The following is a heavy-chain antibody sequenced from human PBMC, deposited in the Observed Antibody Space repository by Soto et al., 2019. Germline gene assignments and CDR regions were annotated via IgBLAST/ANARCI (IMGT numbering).Heavy chain of an antibody. CDR1: GGTFSSYA. J-gene: IGHJ6*02. CDR3: ARGDVVVVAASWGYYYYGMDV. Sequence: SVKVSCKASGGTFSSYAISWVRQAPGQGLEWMGGIIPIFGTANYAQKFQGRVTITADKSTSTAYMELSSLRSEDTAVYYCARGDVVVVAASWGYYYYGMDVWGQGTTVTVS. D-gene: IGHD2-15*01. CDR2: IIPIFGTA. V-gene: IGHV1-69*06.